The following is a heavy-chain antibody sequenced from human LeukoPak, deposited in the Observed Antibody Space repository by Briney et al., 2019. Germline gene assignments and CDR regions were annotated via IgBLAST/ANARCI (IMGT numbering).Heavy chain of an antibody. CDR3: ARAEDYYGSGNSYHGVQH. D-gene: IGHD3-10*01. J-gene: IGHJ1*01. V-gene: IGHV3-23*01. CDR2: ISGSGGST. CDR1: GFSFSSFG. Sequence: GKSLRLSCAASGFSFSSFGIHWVRQAPGKGLEWVSAISGSGGSTYYADSVKGRFTISRDNSKNTLYLQMNSLRAEDTAVYYCARAEDYYGSGNSYHGVQHWGQGTLVTVSS.